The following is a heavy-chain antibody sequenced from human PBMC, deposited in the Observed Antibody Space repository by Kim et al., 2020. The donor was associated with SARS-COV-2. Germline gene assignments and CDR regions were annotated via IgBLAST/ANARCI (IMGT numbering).Heavy chain of an antibody. CDR3: ARDYIFNDYYYGMVV. CDR2: MYYTGSI. V-gene: IGHV4-31*03. CDR1: GGSFSSGGYY. J-gene: IGHJ6*01. Sequence: SETLSLTCSVSGGSFSSGGYYWSWIRQHPGKGLERIGYMYYTGSIYYNPSLKGRVTISIDTSKNHFSLSLTSVTAADTAVYSCARDYIFNDYYYGMVV. D-gene: IGHD3-9*01.